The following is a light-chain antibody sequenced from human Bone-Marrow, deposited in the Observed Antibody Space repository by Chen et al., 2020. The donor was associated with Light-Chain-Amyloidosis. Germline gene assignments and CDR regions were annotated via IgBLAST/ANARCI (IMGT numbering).Light chain of an antibody. J-gene: IGLJ3*02. CDR3: QVWDRSIGRPV. CDR1: NIGSTS. Sequence: SYVLTQPSSVSVAPGQTATIACGGNNIGSTSVNWYQQTPGQAPLLVVYDDSDRPSGIPERLSGSNSGNTATRTLSRVEAGDVAYYYCQVWDRSIGRPVFGGWTKLTVL. CDR2: DDS. V-gene: IGLV3-21*02.